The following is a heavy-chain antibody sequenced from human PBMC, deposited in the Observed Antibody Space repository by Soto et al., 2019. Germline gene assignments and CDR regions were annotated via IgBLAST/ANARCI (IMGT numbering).Heavy chain of an antibody. D-gene: IGHD3-22*01. CDR3: ASPEGGYYDSSGYLALDI. V-gene: IGHV1-69*13. Sequence: SVKVSCKASGCTFSSYATSWVRQAPGQGLEWMGGIIPIFGTANYAQKFQGRVTITADESTSTAYMELSSLRSEDTAVYYCASPEGGYYDSSGYLALDIWGQGTMVTVS. J-gene: IGHJ3*02. CDR1: GCTFSSYA. CDR2: IIPIFGTA.